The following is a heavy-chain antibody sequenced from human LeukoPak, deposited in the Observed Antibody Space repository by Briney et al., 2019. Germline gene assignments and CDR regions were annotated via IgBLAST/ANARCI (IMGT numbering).Heavy chain of an antibody. Sequence: VASVKVSCKASGYTFTSYGISWVRQAPGQGLEWMGWISAYNGNTNYAQKLQGRVTMTTDTSTSTAYMELRSLRSDDTAVYYCARGGRITTIVVYHAFDIWVQGTMVTVPS. CDR3: ARGGRITTIVVYHAFDI. CDR1: GYTFTSYG. CDR2: ISAYNGNT. V-gene: IGHV1-18*01. D-gene: IGHD3-22*01. J-gene: IGHJ3*02.